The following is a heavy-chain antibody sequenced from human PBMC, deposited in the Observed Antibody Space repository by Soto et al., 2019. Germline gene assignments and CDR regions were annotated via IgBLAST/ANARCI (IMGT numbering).Heavy chain of an antibody. CDR2: TYYSGST. Sequence: PSETLSLTCTVSGGSISSSSYYWGWIRQPPGKGLEWIGSTYYSGSTYYNPSLKSRVTISVDTSKNQFSLKLSSVTAADTAVYYCARGGSGYDWGVDYWGQGTLVTVSS. J-gene: IGHJ4*02. CDR3: ARGGSGYDWGVDY. V-gene: IGHV4-39*01. CDR1: GGSISSSSYY. D-gene: IGHD5-12*01.